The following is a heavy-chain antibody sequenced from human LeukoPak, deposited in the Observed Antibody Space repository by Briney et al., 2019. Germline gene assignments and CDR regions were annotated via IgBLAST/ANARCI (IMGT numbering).Heavy chain of an antibody. J-gene: IGHJ4*02. CDR2: IYSGGST. CDR3: ARDTLGIAV. D-gene: IGHD6-19*01. Sequence: PGGSLRLSCAASRFTFSTYAMSWVRQAPGKGLEWVSVIYSGGSTYYADSVKGGFTISRDNSKNTLYLQMNSLRAGDTAVYYCARDTLGIAVWGQGNLVTVSS. V-gene: IGHV3-53*01. CDR1: RFTFSTYA.